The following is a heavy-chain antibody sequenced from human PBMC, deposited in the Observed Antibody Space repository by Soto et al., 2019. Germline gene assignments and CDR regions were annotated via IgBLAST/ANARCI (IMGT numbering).Heavy chain of an antibody. Sequence: QLQLQESGPELVKASETLSLTCTVSGGSISSSTYFWGWIRQPPGKGLEWIGTTDYSGTTYYNTSLSTRATISVDTAKNQFSLMLTSATAADTAVYYCARHGANSGSYSEYFQHWGQGTLVTVSS. J-gene: IGHJ1*01. V-gene: IGHV4-39*01. CDR1: GGSISSSTYF. CDR3: ARHGANSGSYSEYFQH. D-gene: IGHD1-26*01. CDR2: TDYSGTT.